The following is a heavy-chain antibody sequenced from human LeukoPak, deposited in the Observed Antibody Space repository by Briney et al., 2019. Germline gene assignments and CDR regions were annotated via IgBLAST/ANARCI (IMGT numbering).Heavy chain of an antibody. CDR2: IHPGDSDT. CDR3: ARLQNQGAFDI. Sequence: GESLQISCQVSGYIFTNYWVGWVRQMAGKGLEWMGIIHPGDSDTRYSPSFQGQVTISADKSISTAYLQWSSLKASDTAMYYCARLQNQGAFDIWGQGTMVTVSS. CDR1: GYIFTNYW. J-gene: IGHJ3*02. V-gene: IGHV5-51*01. D-gene: IGHD2-2*01.